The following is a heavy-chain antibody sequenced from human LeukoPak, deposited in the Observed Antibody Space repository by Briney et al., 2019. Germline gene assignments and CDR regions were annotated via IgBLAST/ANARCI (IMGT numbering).Heavy chain of an antibody. CDR3: AREYSSSSHAFDI. J-gene: IGHJ3*02. CDR1: GYSTISGYY. CDR2: IYHNGNT. Sequence: SETLSLTCAVSGYSTISGYYWGWIRQPPGKGLEWIGSIYHNGNTYYNPSLKSRVTISVDTSKNQFSLKLSSVTAADTAVSYCAREYSSSSHAFDIWGQGTMVTVSS. D-gene: IGHD6-6*01. V-gene: IGHV4-38-2*02.